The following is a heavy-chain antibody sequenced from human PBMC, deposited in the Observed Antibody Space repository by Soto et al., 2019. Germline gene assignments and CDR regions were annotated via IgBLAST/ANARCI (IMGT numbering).Heavy chain of an antibody. J-gene: IGHJ3*02. CDR3: ARYRTGIGAFDI. D-gene: IGHD6-13*01. Sequence: GESLKISCKGSGYSFPNYCIGLVRQMPGKGLEWMGIIYPGDSDTRYSPSFKGQVTISVDKSISTASLQWSSLKASDTAMYYCARYRTGIGAFDIWGQGTMVTVSS. CDR1: GYSFPNYC. V-gene: IGHV5-51*01. CDR2: IYPGDSDT.